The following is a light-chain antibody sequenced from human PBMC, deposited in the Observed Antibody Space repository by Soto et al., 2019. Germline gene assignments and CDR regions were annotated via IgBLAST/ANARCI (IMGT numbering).Light chain of an antibody. V-gene: IGLV1-47*02. CDR3: AAWDDSLSGSYV. CDR1: SSNIGSNY. J-gene: IGLJ1*01. Sequence: QSVLTQPPSASGTPGQRVTISCSGSSSNIGSNYVYWYQQLPGTAPKLLIYSNNQRPSGVPDRFSGSKSGTSASLAISGLRSEDGADYYCAAWDDSLSGSYVFGTGTKVTVL. CDR2: SNN.